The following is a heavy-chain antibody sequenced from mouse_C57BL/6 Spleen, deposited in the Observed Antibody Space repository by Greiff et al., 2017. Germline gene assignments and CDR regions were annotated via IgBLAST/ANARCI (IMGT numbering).Heavy chain of an antibody. Sequence: EVKVVESGGGLVKPGGSLKLSCAASGFTFSSYAMSWVRQTPEKRLEWVATISDGGSYTYYPDNVKGRFTISRDNAKNNLYLQMSHLKSEDTAMYDCARDRDGYDGDYFDYWGQGTTLTVSS. CDR3: ARDRDGYDGDYFDY. V-gene: IGHV5-4*01. D-gene: IGHD2-2*01. CDR2: ISDGGSYT. J-gene: IGHJ2*01. CDR1: GFTFSSYA.